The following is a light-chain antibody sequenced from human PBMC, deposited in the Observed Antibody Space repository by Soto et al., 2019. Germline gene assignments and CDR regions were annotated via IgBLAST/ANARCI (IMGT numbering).Light chain of an antibody. CDR2: WAS. J-gene: IGKJ2*01. CDR3: QQYYTTLYT. CDR1: QSILYSSNNRNY. V-gene: IGKV4-1*01. Sequence: DIVMTQSPDSLAVSLGERATINCKSSQSILYSSNNRNYLAWYQQKPGQPPKLLISWASTRESGVPDRFSGSGSGTDFTLTISSLQAEDVAVYYCQQYYTTLYTFGQGTKLGIK.